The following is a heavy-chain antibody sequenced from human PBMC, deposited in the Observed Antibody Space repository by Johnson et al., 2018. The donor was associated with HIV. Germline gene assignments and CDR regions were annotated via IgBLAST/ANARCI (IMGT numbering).Heavy chain of an antibody. V-gene: IGHV3-30*04. CDR2: ISNDGSNK. D-gene: IGHD1-26*01. J-gene: IGHJ3*02. CDR3: ARGRGGSYADAFDI. Sequence: QVQLMESGGGVVQPGRSLRVSCAASGFTFSTYAMHWVRQAPGKGLEWVAVISNDGSNKYYADSVKGRFTISRDNSKNTLYLQMNSLRAEDTAVYYCARGRGGSYADAFDIWGQGTMVTVSS. CDR1: GFTFSTYA.